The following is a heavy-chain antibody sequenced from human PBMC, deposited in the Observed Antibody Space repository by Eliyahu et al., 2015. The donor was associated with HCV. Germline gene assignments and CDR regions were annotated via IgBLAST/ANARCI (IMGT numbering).Heavy chain of an antibody. CDR1: GFTFSSYA. Sequence: EXQLLEXGGGLVQPGGSLXXSCAASGFTFSSYAITWVRQAPGKGXEWVSVISGXGGRTDYADSVKGRFTISRDNSKNTLYLQMSSLRAEDTAVYYCARDGSGGRPLDYWGQGTLVTVSS. V-gene: IGHV3-23*01. CDR2: ISGXGGRT. J-gene: IGHJ4*02. CDR3: ARDGSGGRPLDY. D-gene: IGHD2-15*01.